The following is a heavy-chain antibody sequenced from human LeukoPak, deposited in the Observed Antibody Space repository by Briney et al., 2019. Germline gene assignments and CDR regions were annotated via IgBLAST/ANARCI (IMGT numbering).Heavy chain of an antibody. J-gene: IGHJ3*02. D-gene: IGHD2-15*01. V-gene: IGHV3-11*01. CDR1: GFTFSDYY. CDR2: ISSSGSTI. CDR3: ARGLGYCSGGSCPRRAFDI. Sequence: PGGSLRLSCAASGFTFSDYYMSWIRQAPGKGLEWVSFISSSGSTIYYADSMKRRFTISRDNAKNSVFLQMDSLRAEDTAVYYCARGLGYCSGGSCPRRAFDIWGQGTMVTVSS.